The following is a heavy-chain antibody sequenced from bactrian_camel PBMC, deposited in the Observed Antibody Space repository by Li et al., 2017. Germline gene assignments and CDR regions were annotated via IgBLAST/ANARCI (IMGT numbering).Heavy chain of an antibody. CDR1: GRSNENYF. Sequence: HVQLVESGGGSVQAGGSLRLSCAISGRSNENYFLAWFRQPPGKEREGVAIIDSDGSTGFEDSVKGRFTISRDNAKNFLYLQMNNLKPEDTSMNYCAADTRSGCGAGYWRVGFPFGSRGQGTQVTVS. CDR2: IDSDGST. V-gene: IGHV3S55*01. J-gene: IGHJ6*01. D-gene: IGHD5*01. CDR3: AADTRSGCGAGYWRVGFPFGS.